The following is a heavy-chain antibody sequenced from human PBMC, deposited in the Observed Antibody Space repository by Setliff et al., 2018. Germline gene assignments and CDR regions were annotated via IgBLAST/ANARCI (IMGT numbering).Heavy chain of an antibody. CDR3: ARHRVGNSGYAIPILDF. CDR2: IYPGNSNI. Sequence: GESLKISCKASGYSFTDYWIAWVRQMPGKGLEWMGIIYPGNSNIKYSPSFEAQITFSVDKSITTAYLQWSSLKASDTAIYYCARHRVGNSGYAIPILDFWGQGALVTVSS. V-gene: IGHV5-51*01. D-gene: IGHD5-12*01. CDR1: GYSFTDYW. J-gene: IGHJ4*02.